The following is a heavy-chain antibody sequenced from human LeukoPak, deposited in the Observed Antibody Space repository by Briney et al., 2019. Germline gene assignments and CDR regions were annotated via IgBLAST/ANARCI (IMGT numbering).Heavy chain of an antibody. J-gene: IGHJ4*02. CDR2: INPSSGAT. Sequence: ASVKVSCKASGDTLTDYYMHWVRQAAGQGLEWVAWINPSSGATTYAQKFQGRVTLTKDTSINTAYMELSRLTSDDTAMYYCAREANSWYHSWGQGTLVTVSS. CDR1: GDTLTDYY. D-gene: IGHD2/OR15-2a*01. CDR3: AREANSWYHS. V-gene: IGHV1-2*02.